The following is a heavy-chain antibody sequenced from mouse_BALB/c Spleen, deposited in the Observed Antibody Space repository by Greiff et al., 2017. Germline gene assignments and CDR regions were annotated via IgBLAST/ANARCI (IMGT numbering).Heavy chain of an antibody. V-gene: IGHV2-9-2*01. J-gene: IGHJ2*01. CDR2: IWTGGGT. Sequence: VQLQQSGPGLVAPSQSLSITCTVSGFSLTSYDISWIRQPPGKGLEWLGVIWTGGGTNYNSAFMSRLSISKDNSKSQVFLKMNSLQTDDTAIYYCVRDGGNFFDYWGQGTTLTVSS. CDR1: GFSLTSYD. CDR3: VRDGGNFFDY.